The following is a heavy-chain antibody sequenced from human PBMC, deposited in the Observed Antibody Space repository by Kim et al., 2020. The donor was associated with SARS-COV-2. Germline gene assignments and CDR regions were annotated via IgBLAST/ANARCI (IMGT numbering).Heavy chain of an antibody. V-gene: IGHV3-7*01. J-gene: IGHJ3*02. Sequence: GGSLRLSCAASGFTFSTYWMSWVRQAPGKGLEWVANVMPDGSEKYYVDSVKGRFTISRDNAKNSLYLQMNSLRAEDTAVYYCARGDYYDSSGYFSDAFDIWGQGTMVTVSS. D-gene: IGHD3-22*01. CDR3: ARGDYYDSSGYFSDAFDI. CDR2: VMPDGSEK. CDR1: GFTFSTYW.